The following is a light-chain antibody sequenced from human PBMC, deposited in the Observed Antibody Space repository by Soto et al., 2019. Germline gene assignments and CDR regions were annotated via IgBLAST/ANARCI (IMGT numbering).Light chain of an antibody. CDR1: TSNIGENS. CDR2: VTY. V-gene: IGLV1-44*01. Sequence: QYVLTQPPSVSGTLGQGVTISCSGSTSNIGENSVGWFQQLPGTAPKVLIYVTYKRPSGVPDRFSGSKSGTSAYLAISGLQSEDEADYYCAAWDGSLNGLVFGTGTKLTVL. CDR3: AAWDGSLNGLV. J-gene: IGLJ1*01.